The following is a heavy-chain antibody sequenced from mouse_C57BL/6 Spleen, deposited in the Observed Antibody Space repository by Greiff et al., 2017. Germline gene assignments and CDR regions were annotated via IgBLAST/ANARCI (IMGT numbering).Heavy chain of an antibody. J-gene: IGHJ2*01. CDR1: GYTFTSSW. CDR2: IDPSDSET. V-gene: IGHV1-52*01. Sequence: QVQLQQPGAELVRPGSSVKLSCKASGYTFTSSWMHWVKQRPIQGLEWIGNIDPSDSETHYNQKFKDKATLSVDKSSSTPYMQLSSLTSEDSAVYYCGSGPHSNTDYWGQGTTLTVSS. CDR3: GSGPHSNTDY. D-gene: IGHD2-5*01.